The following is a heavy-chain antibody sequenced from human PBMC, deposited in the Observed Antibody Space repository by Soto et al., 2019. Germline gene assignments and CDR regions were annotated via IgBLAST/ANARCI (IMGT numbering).Heavy chain of an antibody. CDR1: GFSFSDYG. CDR3: AKVVYGRDSSSAEDYYYYGMDV. CDR2: ISYDGDNK. D-gene: IGHD6-6*01. J-gene: IGHJ6*02. V-gene: IGHV3-30*18. Sequence: QVQLVESGGGVVQPGRSLRLSCAASGFSFSDYGMHWVRQAPGKGLEWVAVISYDGDNKYYPDSEKGRFTISRDNSKNTLYLQMNSLRAEDTAVYYCAKVVYGRDSSSAEDYYYYGMDVWGQGTTVTVSS.